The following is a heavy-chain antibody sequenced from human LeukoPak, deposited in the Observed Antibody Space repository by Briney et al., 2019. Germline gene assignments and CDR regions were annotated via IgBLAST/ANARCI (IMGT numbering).Heavy chain of an antibody. V-gene: IGHV1-46*01. D-gene: IGHD5-18*01. CDR1: GYTFTSYY. CDR2: INPSGGST. CDR3: ARGGGYSYGPNRFDFDY. Sequence: ASVKVSCKASGYTFTSYYMHWVRQAPGQGLEWMGIINPSGGSTSYAQKFQGRVTMTRDMSTSTVYMELSRLRSEDTAVYYCARGGGYSYGPNRFDFDYWGQGTLVTVSS. J-gene: IGHJ4*02.